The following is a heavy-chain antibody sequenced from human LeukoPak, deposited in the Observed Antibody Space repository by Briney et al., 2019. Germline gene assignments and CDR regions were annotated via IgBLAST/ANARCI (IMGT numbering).Heavy chain of an antibody. V-gene: IGHV4-39*01. CDR1: GGSISSSSYY. D-gene: IGHD6-13*01. CDR3: ARPRIAAAGTD. CDR2: IYYSGST. J-gene: IGHJ4*02. Sequence: SETLSLTCTVSGGSISSSSYYWGWIRQPPGKGLEWIVSIYYSGSTYYNPALKSRVTISVDTSKNQFSLKLSSVTAADTAVYYCARPRIAAAGTDWGQGTLVTVSS.